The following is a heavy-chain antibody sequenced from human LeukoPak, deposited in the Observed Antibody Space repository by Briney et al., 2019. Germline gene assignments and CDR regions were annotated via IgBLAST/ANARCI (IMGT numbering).Heavy chain of an antibody. J-gene: IGHJ3*02. V-gene: IGHV3-53*01. CDR1: GFTFSSYG. CDR2: IYNDGRT. D-gene: IGHD3-22*01. Sequence: PGGSLRLSCAASGFTFSSYGMHWVRQAPGKGLEWVSLIYNDGRTYYADSVKGRCTISRDNLKNVLYLQMNSLKVEDTALYYCARGLFLSGYLDAFDIWGQGTVVTVSS. CDR3: ARGLFLSGYLDAFDI.